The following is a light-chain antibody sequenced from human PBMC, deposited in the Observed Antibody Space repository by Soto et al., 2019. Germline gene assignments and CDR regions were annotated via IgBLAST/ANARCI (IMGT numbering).Light chain of an antibody. J-gene: IGKJ1*01. Sequence: IPLTQSQSSLSASLPDRVTIXWRASQGIGNALGWYQQKPGKPPKVLIYGASNLQSGVPPRFSGSGSGTDFTLAISSLQPEDSATYYCLQDINYPWTFGQGTKVDIK. CDR2: GAS. CDR1: QGIGNA. CDR3: LQDINYPWT. V-gene: IGKV1-6*01.